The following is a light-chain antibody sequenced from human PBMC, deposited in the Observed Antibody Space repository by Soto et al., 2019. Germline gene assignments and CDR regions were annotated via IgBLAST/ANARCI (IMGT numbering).Light chain of an antibody. Sequence: QSVLTQPPSVSGAPGQRVTISCTGSSSNIGAGYDVHWYQQLPGAAPTLLISANSDRPSGVPDRFSGSKSGTSASLAITGLQTEEEADYYCQSFDRSLTAWVFGGGTKVTVL. CDR3: QSFDRSLTAWV. J-gene: IGLJ3*02. V-gene: IGLV1-40*01. CDR1: SSNIGAGYD. CDR2: ANS.